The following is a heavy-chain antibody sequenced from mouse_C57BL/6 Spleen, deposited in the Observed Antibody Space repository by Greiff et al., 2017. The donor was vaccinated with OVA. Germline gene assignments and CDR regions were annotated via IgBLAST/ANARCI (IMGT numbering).Heavy chain of an antibody. Sequence: QVQLQQPGAELVMPGASVKLSCKASGYTFTSYWMHWVKQRPGQGLEWIGEIDPSDSYTNYNQKFKGKSTLTVDKSSSTAYMQLSSLTSEDSAVYYCARGFITTVVAPCDYWGQGTTLTVSS. CDR1: GYTFTSYW. J-gene: IGHJ2*01. CDR2: IDPSDSYT. V-gene: IGHV1-69*01. CDR3: ARGFITTVVAPCDY. D-gene: IGHD1-1*01.